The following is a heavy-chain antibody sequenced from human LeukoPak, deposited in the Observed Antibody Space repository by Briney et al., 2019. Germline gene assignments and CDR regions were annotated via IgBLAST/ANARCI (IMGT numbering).Heavy chain of an antibody. CDR3: ARGSRYYPL. Sequence: SETLSLTCTVSGGSISSYYWSWIRQPPGKGLEWIGYIYYSGSTNYNPSLKSRVTISVDTSKNQFSLKLSSVTAADTAVYYCARGSRYYPLWGQGTLITVSS. D-gene: IGHD3-10*01. CDR2: IYYSGST. CDR1: GGSISSYY. J-gene: IGHJ4*02. V-gene: IGHV4-59*01.